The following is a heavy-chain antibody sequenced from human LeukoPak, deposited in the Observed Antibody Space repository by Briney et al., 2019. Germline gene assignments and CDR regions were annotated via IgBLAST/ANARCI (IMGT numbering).Heavy chain of an antibody. D-gene: IGHD2/OR15-2a*01. CDR2: IKTKVDGGTA. V-gene: IGHV3-15*01. Sequence: GGSLRLSCAASGFTFSNAWMSWVRQAPGKGLEWVGRIKTKVDGGTADYGAVVKGRFNISRDDSQNTLFLQVDSLKTEDTAVYYCATGNMYFWGQGILVIVSS. J-gene: IGHJ4*02. CDR3: ATGNMYF. CDR1: GFTFSNAW.